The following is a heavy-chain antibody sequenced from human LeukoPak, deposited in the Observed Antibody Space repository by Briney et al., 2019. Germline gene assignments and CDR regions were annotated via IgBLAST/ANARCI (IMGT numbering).Heavy chain of an antibody. CDR3: TRGDYYDY. Sequence: GGSLRLSCAASGFTFSSYSMNWVRQAPGKGLEWVGFIRSKPYGGTTEYAASVKGRFTISRDDSNSLAYLQMNSLKTEDTAVYYCTRGDYYDYWGQGTLVTVSS. J-gene: IGHJ4*02. CDR2: IRSKPYGGTT. V-gene: IGHV3-49*04. CDR1: GFTFSSYS.